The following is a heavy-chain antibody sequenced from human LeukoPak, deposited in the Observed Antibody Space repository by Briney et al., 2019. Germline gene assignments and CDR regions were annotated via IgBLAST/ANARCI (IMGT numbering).Heavy chain of an antibody. CDR2: IWYDGSNK. CDR3: ARVTRGFGALDY. V-gene: IGHV3-33*08. CDR1: GFTFFTYG. Sequence: GGSLRLSCAASGFTFFTYGMHWVRQAPGKGLEWVAVIWYDGSNKHYADSVKGRFTISRDNSKSTLFLEMNSLRAEDTAVYYCARVTRGFGALDYWGQGTLVTVSS. J-gene: IGHJ4*02. D-gene: IGHD3-10*01.